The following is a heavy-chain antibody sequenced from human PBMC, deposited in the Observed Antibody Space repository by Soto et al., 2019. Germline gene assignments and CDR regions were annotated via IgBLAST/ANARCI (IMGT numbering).Heavy chain of an antibody. CDR3: ARFCSSSLCYAAFDY. J-gene: IGHJ4*02. CDR2: ITAGNGAT. CDR1: GYTFTSVA. Sequence: QVQLVQSGAEVRKPGASVKVSCKASGYTFTSVAINWVRKAPGQRLEWVGWITAGNGATTYSQNFQGRVTITRDTSATTASMELRSLTSEDTAVFYCARFCSSSLCYAAFDYWGQGTLVSVSS. V-gene: IGHV1-3*01. D-gene: IGHD2-2*01.